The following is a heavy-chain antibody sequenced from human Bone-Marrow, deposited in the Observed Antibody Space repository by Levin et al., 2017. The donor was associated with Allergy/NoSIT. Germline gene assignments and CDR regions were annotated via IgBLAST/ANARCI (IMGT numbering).Heavy chain of an antibody. Sequence: LSLTCAASGFTFSDYYMSWIRQAPGKGLEWVSYISSSGSTIYYADSVKGRFTISRDNAKNSLYLQMNSLRAEDTAVYYCARDRRPTYYYGSGSYYNWAHAFDIWGQGTMVTVSS. CDR3: ARDRRPTYYYGSGSYYNWAHAFDI. CDR2: ISSSGSTI. D-gene: IGHD3-10*01. V-gene: IGHV3-11*01. J-gene: IGHJ3*02. CDR1: GFTFSDYY.